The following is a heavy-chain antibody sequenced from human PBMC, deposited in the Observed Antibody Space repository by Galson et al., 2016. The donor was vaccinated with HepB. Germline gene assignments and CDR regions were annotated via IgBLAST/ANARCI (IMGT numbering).Heavy chain of an antibody. CDR1: GFSLSTSGVG. CDR3: ARQKFVGGATRGPAYFDS. J-gene: IGHJ4*02. CDR2: IYWADDE. D-gene: IGHD1-26*01. V-gene: IGHV2-5*02. Sequence: PALVKPTQTLTLSCTFSGFSLSTSGVGVGWIRQPPGKALEWLALIYWADDEFYSPSLKSRVTITTDTSKNQVVFTMTNMDPVDTATYYCARQKFVGGATRGPAYFDSWGQGTLVTVSS.